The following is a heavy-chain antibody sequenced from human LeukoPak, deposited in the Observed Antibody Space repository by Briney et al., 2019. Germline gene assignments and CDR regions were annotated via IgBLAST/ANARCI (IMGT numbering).Heavy chain of an antibody. V-gene: IGHV1-2*02. CDR3: ARTGYSSSPSLDY. CDR1: GYTFTSYG. J-gene: IGHJ4*02. D-gene: IGHD6-6*01. CDR2: INPNSGGT. Sequence: ASVKVSCKASGYTFTSYGISWVRQAPGQGLEWMGWINPNSGGTNYAQKFQGRVTMTRDTSISTAYMELSRLRSDDTAVYYCARTGYSSSPSLDYWGQGTLVTVSS.